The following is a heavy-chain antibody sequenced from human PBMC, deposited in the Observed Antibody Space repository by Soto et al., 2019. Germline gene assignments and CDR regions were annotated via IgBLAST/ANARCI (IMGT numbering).Heavy chain of an antibody. J-gene: IGHJ3*01. V-gene: IGHV2-5*02. CDR3: AHAFGGTSWPNDAFDV. CDR1: GFSFSADGVG. CDR2: IYWDDAP. D-gene: IGHD3-16*01. Sequence: QITLKESGPTLVKPTQTLTLTCIFSGFSFSADGVGVGWIRQPPGKALEWLALIYWDDAPRYRPSLKSRLTITKDSSKNQVVLTMTNMDPLYTATYYCAHAFGGTSWPNDAFDVWGQGTVVTVSS.